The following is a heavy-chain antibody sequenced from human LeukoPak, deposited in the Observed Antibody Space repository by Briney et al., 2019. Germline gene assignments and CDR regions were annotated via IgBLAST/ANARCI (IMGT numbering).Heavy chain of an antibody. V-gene: IGHV3-48*03. CDR2: ISSSGSSI. J-gene: IGHJ4*02. D-gene: IGHD3-22*01. CDR3: ARVSSYGSSGYHFDY. CDR1: GFTFSSYE. Sequence: GGSLRLSCAASGFTFSSYEMNWVRQAPGEGLEWVSYISSSGSSIYYADSVKGRFTISRDNAKNSLYLQMNSLRAEDTAVYYCARVSSYGSSGYHFDYWGQGTLVTVSS.